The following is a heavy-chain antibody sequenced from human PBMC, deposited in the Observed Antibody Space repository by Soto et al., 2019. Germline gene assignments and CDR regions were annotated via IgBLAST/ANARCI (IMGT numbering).Heavy chain of an antibody. D-gene: IGHD3-16*01. CDR1: GYTFTSYY. J-gene: IGHJ4*02. CDR3: ARGGWVGPSKFGSDY. Sequence: ASVKVSCKASGYTFTSYYMHWVRQAPGQGLEWMGIINPSGGSTSYAQKFQGRVTMTRDTSTSTVYMELSSLRSEDTAVYYCARGGWVGPSKFGSDYWGQGTLVTGSS. CDR2: INPSGGST. V-gene: IGHV1-46*01.